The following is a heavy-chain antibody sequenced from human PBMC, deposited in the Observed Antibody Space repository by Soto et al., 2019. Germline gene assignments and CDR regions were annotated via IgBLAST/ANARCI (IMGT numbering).Heavy chain of an antibody. CDR3: ATERRESRFLEPYNWFDP. J-gene: IGHJ5*02. CDR1: VYTLTELS. D-gene: IGHD3-3*01. Sequence: ASVKVSCKVSVYTLTELSMHWVRQAPGKGLEWMGGFDPEDGETIYAQKFQGRVTMTEDTSTDTAYMELSSLRSEDTAVYYCATERRESRFLEPYNWFDPWGQGTLVTVSS. V-gene: IGHV1-24*01. CDR2: FDPEDGET.